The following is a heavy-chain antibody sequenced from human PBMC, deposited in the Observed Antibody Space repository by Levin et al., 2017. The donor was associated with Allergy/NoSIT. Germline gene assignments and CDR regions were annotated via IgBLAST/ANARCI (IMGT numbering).Heavy chain of an antibody. CDR2: ISSSSSYI. D-gene: IGHD5-18*01. CDR1: GFTFSSYS. J-gene: IGHJ4*02. Sequence: KPSETLSLTCAASGFTFSSYSMNWVRQAPGKGLEWVSSISSSSSYIYYADSVKGRFTISRDNAQNSLYLQMISLRAEDTAVYYCARGGVYNYGSDYWGQGTLVTVSS. CDR3: ARGGVYNYGSDY. V-gene: IGHV3-21*01.